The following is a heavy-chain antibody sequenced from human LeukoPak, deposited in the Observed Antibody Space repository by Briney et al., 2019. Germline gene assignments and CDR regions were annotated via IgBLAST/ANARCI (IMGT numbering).Heavy chain of an antibody. Sequence: ALVKVSCKASGYTFTSYGVSWVRQAPGQGLEWMGWISAYNGNTHYAQKLQGRVTMTTDTSTNTAYMEVRSLRSDDTAVYFCARGAEFDWFDPWGQGTLVTVSS. D-gene: IGHD3-16*01. CDR3: ARGAEFDWFDP. CDR1: GYTFTSYG. CDR2: ISAYNGNT. V-gene: IGHV1-18*01. J-gene: IGHJ5*02.